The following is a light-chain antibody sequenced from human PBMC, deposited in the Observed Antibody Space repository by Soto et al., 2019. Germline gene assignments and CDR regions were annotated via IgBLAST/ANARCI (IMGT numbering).Light chain of an antibody. J-gene: IGLJ1*01. CDR3: SSYTSSSTLYV. CDR2: EVS. Sequence: QSSLTQPASLSGSPGQSSTISCTGSSSDVGGYNYVSWYQQHPGKAPKLMIYEVSNRPSGVSNCFSGSKSGNTASLTIAGLQAEDEADYYCSSYTSSSTLYVFGTGTKVTVL. CDR1: SSDVGGYNY. V-gene: IGLV2-14*01.